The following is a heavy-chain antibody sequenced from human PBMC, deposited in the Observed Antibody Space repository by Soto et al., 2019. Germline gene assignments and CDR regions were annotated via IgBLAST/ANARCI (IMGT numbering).Heavy chain of an antibody. J-gene: IGHJ4*02. CDR3: ARDSMIVVVILYYFDY. CDR1: GFTFSSYA. D-gene: IGHD3-22*01. CDR2: ISYDGSNK. Sequence: SGGSLRLSCAASGFTFSSYAMRWVRQAPGKGLEWVAVISYDGSNKYYADSVKGRFTISRDNSKNTLYLQMNSLRAEDTAVYYCARDSMIVVVILYYFDYWGQGTLVTVSS. V-gene: IGHV3-30-3*01.